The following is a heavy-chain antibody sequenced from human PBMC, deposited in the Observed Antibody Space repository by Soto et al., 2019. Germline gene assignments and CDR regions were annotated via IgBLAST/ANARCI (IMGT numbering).Heavy chain of an antibody. J-gene: IGHJ6*02. V-gene: IGHV4-4*07. CDR2: IDASGNT. Sequence: KTSETLSLTCTVSVDSITTYYWSWIRQPAGKGLEWIGRIDASGNTNYNPSLNSRVTTSIDTSKKQFSLKLTSVTAADTAIYYCARYSNNWFQTEGMDVWGQGTTVTVSS. D-gene: IGHD6-13*01. CDR1: VDSITTYY. CDR3: ARYSNNWFQTEGMDV.